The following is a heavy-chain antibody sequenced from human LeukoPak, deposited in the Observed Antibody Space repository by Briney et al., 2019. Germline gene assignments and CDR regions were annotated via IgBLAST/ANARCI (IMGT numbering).Heavy chain of an antibody. J-gene: IGHJ4*02. CDR1: GGSISSSSYY. Sequence: SETLSLTCTVSGGSISSSSYYWGWIRQPPGKGLEWIGSIYYSGSTYYNPSLKSRVTISVDTSKNQFSLKLGSVTAADTAVYYCASGGVAAAGTFGDYWGQGTLVTVSS. V-gene: IGHV4-39*01. D-gene: IGHD6-13*01. CDR3: ASGGVAAAGTFGDY. CDR2: IYYSGST.